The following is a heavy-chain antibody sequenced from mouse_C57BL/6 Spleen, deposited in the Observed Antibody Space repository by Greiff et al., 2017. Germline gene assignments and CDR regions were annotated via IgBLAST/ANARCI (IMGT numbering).Heavy chain of an antibody. CDR2: INYDGSST. D-gene: IGHD1-1*01. Sequence: EVQRVESEGGLVQPGSSMKLSCTASGFTFSDYYMAWVRQVPEKGLEWVANINYDGSSTYYLDSLKSRLIISRDNAKNILYLQMSSLKSEDTATYYFARESYYGSSFWFAYWGQGTLVTVSA. V-gene: IGHV5-16*01. CDR1: GFTFSDYY. CDR3: ARESYYGSSFWFAY. J-gene: IGHJ3*01.